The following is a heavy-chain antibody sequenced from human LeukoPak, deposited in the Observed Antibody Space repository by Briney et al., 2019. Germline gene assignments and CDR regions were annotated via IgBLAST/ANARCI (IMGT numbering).Heavy chain of an antibody. J-gene: IGHJ4*02. V-gene: IGHV3-48*03. Sequence: GGSLRLSCAASGFTFSSYEMNWVRQAPGKGLEWVSYISSSGSTIYYADSVKGRFTISRDNSKNSLYLQMNSLRAEDTALYYCAKDFSPGHSSGWYGRWGQGTLVTVSS. CDR3: AKDFSPGHSSGWYGR. D-gene: IGHD6-19*01. CDR2: ISSSGSTI. CDR1: GFTFSSYE.